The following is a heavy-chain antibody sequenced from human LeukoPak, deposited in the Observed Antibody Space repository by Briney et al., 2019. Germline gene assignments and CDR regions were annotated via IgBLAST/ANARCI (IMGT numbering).Heavy chain of an antibody. J-gene: IGHJ6*03. CDR1: GYTFTGYY. CDR2: INPNSGGT. D-gene: IGHD6-13*01. V-gene: IGHV1-2*02. Sequence: ASVKVSCKASGYTFTGYYMHWVRQAPGQGLEWMGWINPNSGGTNYAQKFQGRVTMTRDTSISTAYMELSRLRSDDTAVYYCAREGAAAGSSITYYYYYYMDVWGKGTTVTVSS. CDR3: AREGAAAGSSITYYYYYYMDV.